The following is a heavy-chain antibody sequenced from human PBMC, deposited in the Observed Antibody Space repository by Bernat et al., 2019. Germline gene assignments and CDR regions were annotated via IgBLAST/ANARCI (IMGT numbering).Heavy chain of an antibody. CDR2: IYYSGST. Sequence: QLQLQESGPGLVKPSETLSLTCTVSGGSISSSSYYWGWIRQPPGKGLEWIGSIYYSGSTYYNPSLKSRVTISVDTSKNQFSLKLSSVTAADTAVYYCASTYSSGWLDAFDIRGQGTMVTVSS. CDR1: GGSISSSSYY. D-gene: IGHD6-19*01. V-gene: IGHV4-39*01. CDR3: ASTYSSGWLDAFDI. J-gene: IGHJ3*02.